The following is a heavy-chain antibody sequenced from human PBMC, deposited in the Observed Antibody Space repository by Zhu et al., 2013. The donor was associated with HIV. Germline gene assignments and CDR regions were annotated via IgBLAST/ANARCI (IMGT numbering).Heavy chain of an antibody. J-gene: IGHJ4*02. Sequence: VQLQESGPGLVKPSETLSLTCAVSGYSISSGYYWGWIRQPPGKGLEWLGSIHHSGSTYYNPSLKSRVTISVDTSKNQFSLKLSSVTAADTAVYYCARAYCTGGVCANFDYWGQGTLVTVSS. CDR3: ARAYCTGGVCANFDY. CDR2: IHHSGST. V-gene: IGHV4-38-2*01. D-gene: IGHD2-8*02. CDR1: GYSISSGYY.